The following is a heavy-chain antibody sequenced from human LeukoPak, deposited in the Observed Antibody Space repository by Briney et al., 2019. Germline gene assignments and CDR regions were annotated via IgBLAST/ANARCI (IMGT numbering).Heavy chain of an antibody. J-gene: IGHJ4*02. CDR2: IYTSGST. D-gene: IGHD2-15*01. CDR3: ARKNGYCSGGSCYADY. CDR1: GGSINSGSYY. Sequence: PSETLSLTCTVSGGSINSGSYYWSWIRQPAGKGLEWIGRIYTSGSTNYNPSLKSRVTMSVDTSKNQFSLKLSSVTAADTAVYYCARKNGYCSGGSCYADYWGQGTLVTVSS. V-gene: IGHV4-61*02.